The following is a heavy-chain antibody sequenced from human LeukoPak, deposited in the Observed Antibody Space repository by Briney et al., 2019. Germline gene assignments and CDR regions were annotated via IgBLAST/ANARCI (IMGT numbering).Heavy chain of an antibody. J-gene: IGHJ4*02. V-gene: IGHV1-2*02. Sequence: GASVKVSCKASGYTFTGYYMHWVRQAPGQGLEWMGWINPNSGGTNYAQKFQGRVTMTRDTSISTAYMELSRLRSDDTAVYYCARDQDYDILTGFDYWGQGTLVTVSS. CDR2: INPNSGGT. CDR1: GYTFTGYY. CDR3: ARDQDYDILTGFDY. D-gene: IGHD3-9*01.